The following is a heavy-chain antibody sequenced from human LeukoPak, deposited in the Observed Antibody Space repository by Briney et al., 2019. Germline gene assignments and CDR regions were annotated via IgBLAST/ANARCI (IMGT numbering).Heavy chain of an antibody. CDR1: GFTFSSYA. J-gene: IGHJ4*02. Sequence: GGSLRLSCAASGFTFSSYAMSWVRQAPGKGLEWVSGISGSGESTYYADSVKGRFTISRDNSKNTLYLQMNSLRAEDTALYYCAKDRSDRSTWYAGSHWGQGTLVTVSS. CDR2: ISGSGEST. D-gene: IGHD6-13*01. V-gene: IGHV3-23*01. CDR3: AKDRSDRSTWYAGSH.